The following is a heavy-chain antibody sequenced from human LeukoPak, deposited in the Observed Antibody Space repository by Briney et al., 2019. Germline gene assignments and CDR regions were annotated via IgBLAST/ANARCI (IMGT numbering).Heavy chain of an antibody. V-gene: IGHV3-7*03. D-gene: IGHD3-22*01. CDR3: AKGMWVYYYDSSGYNPAGY. Sequence: PGGSLRLSCAASGFTFSHDWMSWVRQAPGKGLEWVASIKQDGSGEHYVDSVKGRFTISRDNAKNSLYLQMNSLRAEDTAVYYCAKGMWVYYYDSSGYNPAGYWGQGTLVTVSS. J-gene: IGHJ4*02. CDR2: IKQDGSGE. CDR1: GFTFSHDW.